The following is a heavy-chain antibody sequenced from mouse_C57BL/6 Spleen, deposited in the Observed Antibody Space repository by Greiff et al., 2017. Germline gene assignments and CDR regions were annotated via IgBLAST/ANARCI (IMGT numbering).Heavy chain of an antibody. J-gene: IGHJ4*01. Sequence: EVQRVESGGDLVKPGGSLTLSCAASGFTFSSYGMSWVRQTPDKRLEWVATISSGGSYTYYPDSVKGRFTISRDNAKNTLYLQMSSLKSEDTAMYYCARGGNYFYYAMDYWGQGTSVTVSS. V-gene: IGHV5-6*01. CDR1: GFTFSSYG. CDR2: ISSGGSYT. D-gene: IGHD2-1*01. CDR3: ARGGNYFYYAMDY.